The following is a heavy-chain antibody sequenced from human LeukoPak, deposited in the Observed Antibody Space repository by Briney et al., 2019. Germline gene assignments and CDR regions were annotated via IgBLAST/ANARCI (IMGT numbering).Heavy chain of an antibody. CDR1: GGSISNGDYF. CDR3: AATLGYCTGGSCYGEYYFDY. Sequence: SQTLSLTCTVSGGSISNGDYFWSWIRQPPGKGLEWIGYIYYSGSTYYNPSLESRITISVDTSENQFSLKLSSVTAADTAVYYCAATLGYCTGGSCYGEYYFDYWGQGTLVTVSS. J-gene: IGHJ4*02. V-gene: IGHV4-30-4*01. D-gene: IGHD2-15*01. CDR2: IYYSGST.